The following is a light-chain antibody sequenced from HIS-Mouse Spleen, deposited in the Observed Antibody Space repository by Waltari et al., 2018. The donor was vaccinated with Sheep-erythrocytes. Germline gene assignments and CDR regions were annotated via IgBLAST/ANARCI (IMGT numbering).Light chain of an antibody. CDR1: QSVSSY. J-gene: IGKJ2*01. CDR2: DAS. CDR3: QQRSNWYT. V-gene: IGKV3-11*01. Sequence: EIVLTQFPATLYSSPGERATLSCRPSQSVSSYLAWYQQKPGQAPRLLIYDASNRATGIPARFSGSGSGTDFTLTISSLEPEDFAVYYCQQRSNWYTFGQGTKLEIK.